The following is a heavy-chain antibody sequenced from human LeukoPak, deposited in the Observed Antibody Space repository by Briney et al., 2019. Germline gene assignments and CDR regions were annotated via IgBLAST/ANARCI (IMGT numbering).Heavy chain of an antibody. CDR1: GFSFSNYA. J-gene: IGHJ4*02. CDR3: ARDQDSSSWYAN. D-gene: IGHD6-13*01. V-gene: IGHV3-11*01. Sequence: GGSLRLSCGASGFSFSNYAMTWVRQAPGKGLEWVSYISSSGSTIYYADSVKGRFTISRDNAKNSLYLQMNSLRAEDTAVYYCARDQDSSSWYANWGQGTLVTVSS. CDR2: ISSSGSTI.